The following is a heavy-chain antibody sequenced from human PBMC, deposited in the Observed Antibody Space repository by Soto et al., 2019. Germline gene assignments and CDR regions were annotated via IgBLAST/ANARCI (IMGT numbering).Heavy chain of an antibody. Sequence: PGGSLRLSCAASGFTFSGSAMHWVRQASGKGLEWVGRIRSKANSYATAYAASVKGRFTISREDSKNTAYLQMNSLKTEDTAVYYCTSLYYYDSSGYYYYYGMDFWGQGTTVTVSS. CDR3: TSLYYYDSSGYYYYYGMDF. D-gene: IGHD3-22*01. CDR1: GFTFSGSA. J-gene: IGHJ6*02. CDR2: IRSKANSYAT. V-gene: IGHV3-73*01.